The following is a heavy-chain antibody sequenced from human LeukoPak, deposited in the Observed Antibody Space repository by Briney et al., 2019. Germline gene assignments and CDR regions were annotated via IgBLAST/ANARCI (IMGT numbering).Heavy chain of an antibody. CDR3: ARFAHFGVVYGMDV. CDR1: GGSISSYY. J-gene: IGHJ6*02. Sequence: PSETLSLTCTVSGGSISSYYWSWIRQPPGKGLEWTGYIYYSGSTNYNPSLKSRVSISVDTSKNQFSLKLSSVTAADTAVYYCARFAHFGVVYGMDVWGQGTTVTVSS. D-gene: IGHD3-3*01. CDR2: IYYSGST. V-gene: IGHV4-59*01.